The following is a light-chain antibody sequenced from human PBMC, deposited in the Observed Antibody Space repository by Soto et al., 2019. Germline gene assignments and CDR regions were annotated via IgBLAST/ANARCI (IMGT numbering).Light chain of an antibody. V-gene: IGKV3-15*01. CDR2: GVS. CDR1: ESLFGF. Sequence: DIVLTQSPATLSVSPGDRVTLSCRASESLFGFLAWYQQKPGQAPRLLMYGVSTRATGIPARFSGGGSATDFTLTISSLQSEDSELYFCQSYNDWPFASGLGTRLEI. CDR3: QSYNDWPFA. J-gene: IGKJ2*01.